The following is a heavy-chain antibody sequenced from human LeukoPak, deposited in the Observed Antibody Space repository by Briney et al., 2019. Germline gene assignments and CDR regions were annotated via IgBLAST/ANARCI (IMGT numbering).Heavy chain of an antibody. Sequence: PSETLSLTCTVSGYSISSGYYWGWIRQPPGKGLEWIGSIYHSGSTYYNPSLKSRVTISVDTSKNQFSLKLSSVTAADTAVYYCARRSYCGGDCYSGAGNWFDPWGQGTLVTVSS. CDR3: ARRSYCGGDCYSGAGNWFDP. D-gene: IGHD2-21*02. J-gene: IGHJ5*02. CDR2: IYHSGST. V-gene: IGHV4-38-2*02. CDR1: GYSISSGYY.